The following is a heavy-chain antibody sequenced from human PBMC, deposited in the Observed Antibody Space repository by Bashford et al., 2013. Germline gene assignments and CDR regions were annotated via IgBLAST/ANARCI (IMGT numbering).Heavy chain of an antibody. D-gene: IGHD2-2*01. V-gene: IGHV1-46*01. Sequence: WVRQAPGQGLEWMGIMNPSGGSPDYAQRFQGRVTMTGDTSTSTVYMELSSLRSEDTAVYYCARNGYVNSWMGYFDNWGQGTLVTVSS. J-gene: IGHJ4*02. CDR3: ARNGYVNSWMGYFDN. CDR2: MNPSGGSP.